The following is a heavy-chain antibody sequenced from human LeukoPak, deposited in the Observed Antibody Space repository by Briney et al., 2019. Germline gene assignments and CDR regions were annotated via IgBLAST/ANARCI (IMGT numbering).Heavy chain of an antibody. CDR1: GFTFSDYY. J-gene: IGHJ4*02. CDR3: ARSGSHVDIVATILEY. D-gene: IGHD5-12*01. Sequence: PGGSLRLSCAASGFTFSDYYMSWIRQAPGKGLEWVSYIDGSGTSIYYAGSVKGRFTISRDNAKNSLHLQMSSLRAEDTAVYYCARSGSHVDIVATILEYWGQGTLVTVSS. V-gene: IGHV3-11*04. CDR2: IDGSGTSI.